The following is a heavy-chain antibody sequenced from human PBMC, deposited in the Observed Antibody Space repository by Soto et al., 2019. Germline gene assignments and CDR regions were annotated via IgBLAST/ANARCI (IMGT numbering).Heavy chain of an antibody. J-gene: IGHJ4*02. CDR1: GGSISSCY. Sequence: SETLSLTCTVSGGSISSCYWSWIRQPPGKGLEWIGYIYYSGSTTYNPSLKSRVTISVDTSKNQFSLQLSSLTAADTAVYYCARAADQYFFDYWGQGPLVTVSS. CDR2: IYYSGST. CDR3: ARAADQYFFDY. V-gene: IGHV4-59*01. D-gene: IGHD2-2*01.